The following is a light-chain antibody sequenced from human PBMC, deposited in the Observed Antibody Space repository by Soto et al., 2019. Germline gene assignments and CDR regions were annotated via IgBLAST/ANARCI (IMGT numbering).Light chain of an antibody. Sequence: QSALTQPASVSGSPGQSITISCTGTSSDVGSYNLVSWYQQHPGKATKLMIYEGSKRPSGVSNRFSGSKSGNTASLTISGLQAEDEAEYSCCSYAGSITWLFGGGTKLTVL. V-gene: IGLV2-23*01. CDR1: SSDVGSYNL. CDR3: CSYAGSITWL. J-gene: IGLJ2*01. CDR2: EGS.